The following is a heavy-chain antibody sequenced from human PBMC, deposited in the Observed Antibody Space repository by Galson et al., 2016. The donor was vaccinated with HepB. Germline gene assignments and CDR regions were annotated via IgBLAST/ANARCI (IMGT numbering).Heavy chain of an antibody. Sequence: SLRLSCAASGFSFSNYEMNWVRQAPGKGLEWVAYISGGGETTYYADSVRGRFTISRDNARDSVFLQMTSLIVEDTARYYCARDALGTWDLTTWGQGTLVSVSS. CDR3: ARDALGTWDLTT. CDR1: GFSFSNYE. CDR2: ISGGGETT. D-gene: IGHD1-26*01. V-gene: IGHV3-48*03. J-gene: IGHJ1*01.